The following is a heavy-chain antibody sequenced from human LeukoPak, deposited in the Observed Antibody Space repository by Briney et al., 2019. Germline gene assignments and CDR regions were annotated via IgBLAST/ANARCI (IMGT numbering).Heavy chain of an antibody. CDR3: TRMTTGHDY. CDR1: GGSISSRSYY. CDR2: INHSGYT. V-gene: IGHV4-39*07. D-gene: IGHD4-17*01. Sequence: PSETLSLTCTVSGGSISSRSYYWAWVRQTPGKGLEWIGEINHSGYTNDSPSLKSRVTLSIDTSRKQFSLNLRSVTVADAGTYYRTRMTTGHDYWGQGTLVTVSS. J-gene: IGHJ4*02.